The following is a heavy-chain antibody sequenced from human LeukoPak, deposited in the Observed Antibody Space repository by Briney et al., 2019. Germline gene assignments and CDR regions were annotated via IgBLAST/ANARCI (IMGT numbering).Heavy chain of an antibody. CDR3: ARMGLDGSSFDY. CDR2: IYYSGST. J-gene: IGHJ4*02. CDR1: GGSISSSSYY. D-gene: IGHD5-24*01. Sequence: PSETLSLTCTVSGGSISSSSYYWGWIRQPPGKGLEWIGSIYYSGSTYYNPSLKSRVTISVDTSKNQFSLKLSSVTAADTAVYYCARMGLDGSSFDYWGQGTLVTVSS. V-gene: IGHV4-39*07.